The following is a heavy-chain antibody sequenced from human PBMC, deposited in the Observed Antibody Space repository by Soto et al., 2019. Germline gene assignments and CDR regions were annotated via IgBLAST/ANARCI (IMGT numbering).Heavy chain of an antibody. Sequence: SETLSLTCAVSGYSIRSGYFWGWIRQPPGQGLEWIGSMYHSGITYYNLSLKSRVTMSIDTSNKHFSLSLKSVTAADTAVYYCAMTVGAGYYFDFWGQGTLVTVSS. CDR1: GYSIRSGYF. D-gene: IGHD1-26*01. J-gene: IGHJ4*02. CDR3: AMTVGAGYYFDF. V-gene: IGHV4-38-2*01. CDR2: MYHSGIT.